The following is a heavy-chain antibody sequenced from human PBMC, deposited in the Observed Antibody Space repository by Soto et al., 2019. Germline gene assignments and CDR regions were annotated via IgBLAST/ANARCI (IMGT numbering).Heavy chain of an antibody. CDR3: VSGDSSSWMVDYFDY. V-gene: IGHV3-74*01. J-gene: IGHJ4*02. CDR1: GFTFSRYW. CDR2: INNDGSST. Sequence: EVQLVESGGGLVQPGGSLRLSCAASGFTFSRYWMHWVSQSPGKGLVWVSRINNDGSSTSYADAVKGRFTISRDNAKNTLYLKMNSLRAEDMAVYYCVSGDSSSWMVDYFDYWGQGALVTVSS. D-gene: IGHD6-13*01.